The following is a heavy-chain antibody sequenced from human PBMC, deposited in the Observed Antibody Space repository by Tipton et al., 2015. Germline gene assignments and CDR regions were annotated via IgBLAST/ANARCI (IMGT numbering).Heavy chain of an antibody. CDR3: ARDPSCSGDHCYGRDNGWLDP. CDR2: IYLTGST. D-gene: IGHD2-15*01. CDR1: GVSLKSGGNY. J-gene: IGHJ5*02. V-gene: IGHV4-31*03. Sequence: TLSLTCTVSGVSLKSGGNYWSWIRQHPGEGLEWIGYIYLTGSTHYNPSPKSRVTISLDTSKNHFSLKLTSVTAADTAVYFCARDPSCSGDHCYGRDNGWLDPWGQGILVAVSS.